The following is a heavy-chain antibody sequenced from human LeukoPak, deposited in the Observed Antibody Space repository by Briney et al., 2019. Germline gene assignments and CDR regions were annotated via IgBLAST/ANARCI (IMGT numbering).Heavy chain of an antibody. CDR3: ARVAYCSGGSCYTRYFDY. V-gene: IGHV3-74*01. D-gene: IGHD2-15*01. CDR1: GFTFSSYW. CDR2: INSDGSST. J-gene: IGHJ4*02. Sequence: GGSLRLSCAASGFTFSSYWMHWVRQAPGKGLVWVSRINSDGSSTSYADSVKGRFTISRDNAKNTLYLQMNSLRAEDTAVYYCARVAYCSGGSCYTRYFDYWGQGTLVTVSS.